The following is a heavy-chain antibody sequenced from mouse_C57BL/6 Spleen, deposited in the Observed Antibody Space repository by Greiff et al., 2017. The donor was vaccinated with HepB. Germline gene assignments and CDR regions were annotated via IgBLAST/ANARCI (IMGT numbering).Heavy chain of an antibody. CDR2: IYPRDGST. J-gene: IGHJ3*01. D-gene: IGHD2-4*01. CDR3: ARGVYYDYSAWFAY. V-gene: IGHV1-85*01. Sequence: QVQLKESGPELVKPGASVKLSCKASGYTFTSYDINWVKQRPGQGLEWIGWIYPRDGSTKYNEKFKGKATLTVDTSSSTAYMELHSLTSEDSAVYFCARGVYYDYSAWFAYWGQGTLVTVSA. CDR1: GYTFTSYD.